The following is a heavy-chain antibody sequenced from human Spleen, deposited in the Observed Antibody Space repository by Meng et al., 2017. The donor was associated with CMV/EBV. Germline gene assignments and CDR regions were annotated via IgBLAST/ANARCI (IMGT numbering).Heavy chain of an antibody. CDR2: ISGSGGST. J-gene: IGHJ5*01. D-gene: IGHD3-22*01. Sequence: FTFSSYAMSWVRQAPGKGLEWVSAISGSGGSTYYADSVKGRFTISRDNSKNTLYLQMNSLRPEDTAVYYCARESAPYYYDLNWLDSWGQGTLVTVSS. CDR1: FTFSSYA. V-gene: IGHV3-23*01. CDR3: ARESAPYYYDLNWLDS.